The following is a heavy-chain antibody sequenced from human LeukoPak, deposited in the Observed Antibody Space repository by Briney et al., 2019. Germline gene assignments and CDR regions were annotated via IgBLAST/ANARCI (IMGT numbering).Heavy chain of an antibody. CDR3: ARHYCSGGSCYSFDN. D-gene: IGHD2-15*01. V-gene: IGHV4-59*08. CDR1: GGSINSYY. J-gene: IGHJ4*02. CDR2: IYYSGST. Sequence: SGTLSLTCTVSGGSINSYYWSWIRQPPGKGLEWIGFIYYSGSTNYNPSLKSRLTISVDTSKNQFSLNLSSVTAADTAVYYCARHYCSGGSCYSFDNWGQGTLVTVSS.